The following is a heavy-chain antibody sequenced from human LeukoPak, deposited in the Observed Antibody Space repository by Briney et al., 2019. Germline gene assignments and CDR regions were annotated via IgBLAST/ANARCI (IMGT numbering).Heavy chain of an antibody. CDR1: GGCFSGYY. V-gene: IGHV4-34*01. J-gene: IGHJ5*02. Sequence: SETLSLTCAVYGGCFSGYYWSWIRQPPGRGLEWIGEINHSGSTNYNPSLKSRVTISVDTSKNQFSLKLSSVTAADTAVYYCARGVRESITIFGVANWFDPWGQGTLVTVSS. D-gene: IGHD3-3*01. CDR2: INHSGST. CDR3: ARGVRESITIFGVANWFDP.